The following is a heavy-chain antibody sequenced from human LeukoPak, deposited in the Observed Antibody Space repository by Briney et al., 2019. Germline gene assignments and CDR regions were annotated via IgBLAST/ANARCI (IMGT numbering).Heavy chain of an antibody. CDR3: ASSPSGYWWNFDC. D-gene: IGHD3-22*01. J-gene: IGHJ4*02. CDR2: IYYSGST. V-gene: IGHV4-39*01. CDR1: GGSISSNNYY. Sequence: PSETLSLTCTVSGGSISSNNYYWGWIRQPPGKGLEWIGSIYYSGSTYNNPSLKSRLTISVDTTKNQFSLKLTSVTAADTAVYYCASSPSGYWWNFDCWGQGTLVTVSS.